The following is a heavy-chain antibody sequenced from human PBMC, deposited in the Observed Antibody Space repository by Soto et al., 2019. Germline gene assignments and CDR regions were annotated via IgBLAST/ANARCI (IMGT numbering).Heavy chain of an antibody. Sequence: PGESLKISCKASGYGFSGYWIGWVRQMPGKGLEWRGIIYPGDSNTKYSPSFQGQVTMSADKSISTAFLQLSSLKASDTAMYYCARQTGVFSERNIRLDYWGQGTLVTCSS. J-gene: IGHJ4*02. V-gene: IGHV5-51*01. CDR2: IYPGDSNT. D-gene: IGHD1-26*01. CDR3: ARQTGVFSERNIRLDY. CDR1: GYGFSGYW.